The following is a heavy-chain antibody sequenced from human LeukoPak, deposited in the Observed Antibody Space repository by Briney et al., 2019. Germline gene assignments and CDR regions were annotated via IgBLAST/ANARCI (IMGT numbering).Heavy chain of an antibody. V-gene: IGHV3-7*01. CDR3: ARDRSRCYY. Sequence: GGPLRLSCAASGFTFSSYWMSWVRQAPGKGLEWVATIKEDGSEKHYVDSVKGRFTISRDNAKNSLYLQMNSLRAEDTAVYYCARDRSRCYYWGQGTLVTVSS. CDR1: GFTFSSYW. J-gene: IGHJ4*02. CDR2: IKEDGSEK.